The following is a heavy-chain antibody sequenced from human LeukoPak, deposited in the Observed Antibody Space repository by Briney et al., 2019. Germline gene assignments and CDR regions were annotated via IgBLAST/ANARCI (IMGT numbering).Heavy chain of an antibody. J-gene: IGHJ4*02. V-gene: IGHV4-34*01. CDR2: IYYSGST. CDR3: ASRETPPRYYFDY. CDR1: GGSFSGHY. D-gene: IGHD3-16*01. Sequence: PSETLSLTCAVYGGSFSGHYWTWIRQPPGKGLEWIGSIYYSGSTYYNPSLKSRVTISVDTSKNQFSLKLSSVTAADTAVYYCASRETPPRYYFDYWGQGTLVTVSS.